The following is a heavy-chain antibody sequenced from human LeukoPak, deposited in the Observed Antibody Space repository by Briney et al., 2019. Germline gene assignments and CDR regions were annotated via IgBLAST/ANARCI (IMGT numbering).Heavy chain of an antibody. Sequence: PSETLSLTCTVSGGSISSGGYYWSWIRQHPGKGLEWIGYIYYSGSTYYNPSLKSRVTISVDTSKNQFSLKLSSVTAADTAVYYCARGDYETSGYYFDYWGQGTLVTVSS. D-gene: IGHD3-22*01. CDR3: ARGDYETSGYYFDY. CDR2: IYYSGST. V-gene: IGHV4-31*03. J-gene: IGHJ4*02. CDR1: GGSISSGGYY.